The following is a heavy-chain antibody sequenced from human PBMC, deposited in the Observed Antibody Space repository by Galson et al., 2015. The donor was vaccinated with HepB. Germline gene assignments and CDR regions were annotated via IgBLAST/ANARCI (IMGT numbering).Heavy chain of an antibody. Sequence: CAISGDSVSSNSAAWNWIRQSPSRGLEWLGRTHYRSKWYNDYAVSVKRRITINPDTSKNQFSLQLNSVTPEDTAVYYCARGRSSGWSSGYFDLWGRGTLVTVSS. D-gene: IGHD6-19*01. J-gene: IGHJ2*01. CDR2: THYRSKWYN. CDR1: GDSVSSNSAA. CDR3: ARGRSSGWSSGYFDL. V-gene: IGHV6-1*01.